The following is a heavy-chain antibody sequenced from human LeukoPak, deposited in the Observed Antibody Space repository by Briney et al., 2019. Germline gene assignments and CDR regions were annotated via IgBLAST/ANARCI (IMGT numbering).Heavy chain of an antibody. V-gene: IGHV1-69*05. CDR3: ASGTRGVVVPAASYY. J-gene: IGHJ4*02. D-gene: IGHD2-2*01. CDR2: IIPIFGTA. Sequence: ASVTVSCKASGGTFSSYAISWVRQAPGQGLEWMEGIIPIFGTANYAQKFQGRVTITTDESTSTAYMGLSSLRSEDTAVYYCASGTRGVVVPAASYYWGQGTLVTVSS. CDR1: GGTFSSYA.